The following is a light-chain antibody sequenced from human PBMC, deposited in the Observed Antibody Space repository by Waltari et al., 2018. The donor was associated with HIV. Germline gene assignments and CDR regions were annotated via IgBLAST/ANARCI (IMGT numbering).Light chain of an antibody. V-gene: IGKV1-5*03. Sequence: DIQMTQSPSTLSAYVGDRVPISCRASQSISRWLAWYQQKPGKAPKLLIYRASNLQNGVPSRFSGSGSGTEYTLTITSLQPDDIATYYCQQYNTWWTFGQGTKVEIK. CDR3: QQYNTWWT. CDR2: RAS. J-gene: IGKJ1*01. CDR1: QSISRW.